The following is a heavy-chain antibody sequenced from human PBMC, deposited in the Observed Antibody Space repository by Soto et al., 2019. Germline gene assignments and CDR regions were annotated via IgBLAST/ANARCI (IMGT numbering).Heavy chain of an antibody. V-gene: IGHV1-18*01. D-gene: IGHD6-19*01. CDR3: ARDYGPGYSSGWYWVY. Sequence: ASVQLLFTPAGSTEPRDALWWFGETPVKGLEWMGWISDYNGNTNYAQKLQGRVTMTTDTSTSTAYMELRSLRSDDTAVYYCARDYGPGYSSGWYWVYWGQGTMVTVSS. J-gene: IGHJ4*02. CDR1: GSTEPRDA. CDR2: ISDYNGNT.